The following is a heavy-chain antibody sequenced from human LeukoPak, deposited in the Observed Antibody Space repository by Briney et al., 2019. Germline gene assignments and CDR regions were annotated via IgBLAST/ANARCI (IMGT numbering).Heavy chain of an antibody. D-gene: IGHD3-10*01. CDR1: GYSFTIYW. CDR2: IYPGDSER. J-gene: IGHJ4*02. V-gene: IGHV5-51*01. Sequence: GESLKISCKGSGYSFTIYWIGWVRQMPGKGLEWMGIIYPGDSERRYSPSFQGQVTISADKSITTAYLQWSSLEASDTAIYYCARLNYGSASYFDYWGQGTLVTVSS. CDR3: ARLNYGSASYFDY.